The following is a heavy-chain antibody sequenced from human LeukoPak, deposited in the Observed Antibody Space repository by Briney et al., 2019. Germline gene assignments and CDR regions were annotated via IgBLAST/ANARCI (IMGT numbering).Heavy chain of an antibody. J-gene: IGHJ5*02. D-gene: IGHD3-22*01. CDR3: ARGHHSSGYYYNNWFDP. CDR1: GGSFSGYY. V-gene: IGHV4-34*01. CDR2: INHSGST. Sequence: PSETLSLTCAVYGGSFSGYYWSWIRQPPGKGLEWIGEINHSGSTNYNPSLKSRVTISVDTSKNQFSLKLSSVTAADTAVYYCARGHHSSGYYYNNWFDPWGQGTLVTVFS.